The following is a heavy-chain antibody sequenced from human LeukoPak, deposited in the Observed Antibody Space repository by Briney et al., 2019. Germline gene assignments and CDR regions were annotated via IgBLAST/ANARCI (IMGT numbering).Heavy chain of an antibody. CDR3: ARSNDFWSGYLDY. CDR2: ISSSSTI. J-gene: IGHJ4*02. D-gene: IGHD3-3*01. CDR1: GFTFSSYS. V-gene: IGHV3-48*01. Sequence: GSLRLSCAASGFTFSSYSMNWVRQAPGKGLEWVSYISSSSTIYYADSVKGRFTISRDNAKNSLYLQMNSLRAEDAAVYYCARSNDFWSGYLDYWGRGTLVTVSS.